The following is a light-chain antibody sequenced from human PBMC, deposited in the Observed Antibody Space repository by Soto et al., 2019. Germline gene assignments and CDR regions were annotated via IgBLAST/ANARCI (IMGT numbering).Light chain of an antibody. CDR2: DAS. Sequence: DIVLTQSPATLSLSPGERATLSCRASQSVSSYLVWLQQKPGQAPRLLIYDASTRATGIPARFSGSGSGTDFTLTISSLEPEDLAVYYCQQRSNWPLTFGPGTKVAIK. CDR1: QSVSSY. CDR3: QQRSNWPLT. V-gene: IGKV3-11*01. J-gene: IGKJ3*01.